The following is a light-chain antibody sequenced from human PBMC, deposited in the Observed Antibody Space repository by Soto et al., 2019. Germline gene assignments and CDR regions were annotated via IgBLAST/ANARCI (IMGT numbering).Light chain of an antibody. Sequence: EIVLTQSPGTLSLSPGERATLSCRASQSVSSSYLAWYQQKPGQAPRLLIYGASNRSTGIPDRFSGSGSGTDFTLTISRLEREDFAVYYCQQYGSSPAVTFGPGTKVDIK. CDR3: QQYGSSPAVT. J-gene: IGKJ3*01. V-gene: IGKV3-20*01. CDR1: QSVSSSY. CDR2: GAS.